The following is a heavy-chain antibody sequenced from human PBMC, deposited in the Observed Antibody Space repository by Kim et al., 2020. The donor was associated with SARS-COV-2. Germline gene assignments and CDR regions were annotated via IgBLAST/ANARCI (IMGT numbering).Heavy chain of an antibody. CDR2: INHSGST. Sequence: SETLSLTCAVYGGSFSGYYWSWIRQPPGKGLEWIGEINHSGSTNYNPSLKSRVTISVDTSKNQFSLKLSSVTAADTAVYYCASLYGMVRGVIIPWGQGTL. J-gene: IGHJ5*02. D-gene: IGHD3-10*01. CDR1: GGSFSGYY. CDR3: ASLYGMVRGVIIP. V-gene: IGHV4-34*01.